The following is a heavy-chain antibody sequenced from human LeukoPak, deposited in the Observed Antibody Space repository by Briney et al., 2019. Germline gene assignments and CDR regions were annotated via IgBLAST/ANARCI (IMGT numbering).Heavy chain of an antibody. CDR3: AKAPIVVVPAAPPPGDDAFDI. Sequence: GGSLRLSCAASGFTFSSYAMSWVRQAPGKGLEWVSAISGSGGSTYYADSVKGRFTISRDNSKNTLYLQMNSLRAEDTAVYYCAKAPIVVVPAAPPPGDDAFDIWGQGTMVTVSS. V-gene: IGHV3-23*01. J-gene: IGHJ3*02. D-gene: IGHD2-2*01. CDR2: ISGSGGST. CDR1: GFTFSSYA.